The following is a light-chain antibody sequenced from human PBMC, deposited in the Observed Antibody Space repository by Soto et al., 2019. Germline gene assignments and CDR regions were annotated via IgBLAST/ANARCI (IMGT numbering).Light chain of an antibody. CDR3: QQYHSYSPLT. CDR2: DVS. CDR1: QSISIW. V-gene: IGKV1-5*01. J-gene: IGKJ4*01. Sequence: DIQMTQSPSILSASVGDSVTITCRASQSISIWLDWYQQKPGKDPKLLIFDVSTLESGVPSRFSGSRSGTEFTLTISSLQPGDFATYFCQQYHSYSPLTFGGGTKVEIK.